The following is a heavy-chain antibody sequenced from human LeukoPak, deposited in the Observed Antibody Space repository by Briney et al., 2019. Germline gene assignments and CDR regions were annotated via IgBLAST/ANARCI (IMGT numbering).Heavy chain of an antibody. J-gene: IGHJ3*02. V-gene: IGHV1-69*13. CDR2: IIPIFGTA. CDR1: GGTFSSYA. Sequence: ASVKVSCKASGGTFSSYAISWVRQAPGQGLEWMGGIIPIFGTANYAQKFQGRVTITADESTSTAYMELSSLRSEDTAVYYCARGGRDIVVAFGAFDIWGQGTMVTVSS. D-gene: IGHD2-2*01. CDR3: ARGGRDIVVAFGAFDI.